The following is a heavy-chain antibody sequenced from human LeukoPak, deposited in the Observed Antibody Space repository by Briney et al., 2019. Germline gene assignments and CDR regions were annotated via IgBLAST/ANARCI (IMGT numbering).Heavy chain of an antibody. D-gene: IGHD2-15*01. Sequence: GGSLKISCEGSGYKFITYWIGWGRQMPGKGLEWMGIIYPGDSDTRYSPSFQGQVTISADKSISTAYLQWSSLKASDTAMYYCARQQQFCSGGNCYSLNAFDLWGQGTVVTVSS. CDR3: ARQQQFCSGGNCYSLNAFDL. CDR1: GYKFITYW. V-gene: IGHV5-51*01. CDR2: IYPGDSDT. J-gene: IGHJ3*01.